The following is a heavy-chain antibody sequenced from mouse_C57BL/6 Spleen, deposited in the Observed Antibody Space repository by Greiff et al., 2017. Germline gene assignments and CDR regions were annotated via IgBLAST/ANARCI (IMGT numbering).Heavy chain of an antibody. CDR2: ISYDGSN. CDR3: ARDPEYDDDDGFAD. J-gene: IGHJ3*01. D-gene: IGHD2-14*01. CDR1: GYSITSGYY. Sequence: EVKLQESGPGLVKPSQSLSLTCSVTGYSITSGYYWNWIRQFPGNKLEWMGYISYDGSNNYNPPLKNRISITRDTSKNQFFLKLNSVTTEDTATYYCARDPEYDDDDGFADGGQGTLVTVSA. V-gene: IGHV3-6*01.